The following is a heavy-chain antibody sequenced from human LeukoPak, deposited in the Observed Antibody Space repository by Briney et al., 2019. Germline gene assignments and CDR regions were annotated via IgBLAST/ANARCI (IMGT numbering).Heavy chain of an antibody. D-gene: IGHD1-26*01. CDR1: GYSFTSYW. V-gene: IGHV5-10-1*01. CDR3: ARRGGSYRAFDY. Sequence: PGESLRISCKGSGYSFTSYWISWVRQMPGKGLEWMGRIDPSDSYTNYSPSFQGHVTISADKSISTAYLQWSSLKASDTAIYYCARRGGSYRAFDYRGQGTLVTVSS. CDR2: IDPSDSYT. J-gene: IGHJ4*02.